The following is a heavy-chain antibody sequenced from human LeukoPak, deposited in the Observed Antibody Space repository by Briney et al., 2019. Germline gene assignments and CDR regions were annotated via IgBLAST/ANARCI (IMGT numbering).Heavy chain of an antibody. CDR3: AKDRDSGYLDH. CDR2: ISFDGRNK. Sequence: GGSLRLSCAASGFTFSSYGIHWVRQAPGKGLEWVAIISFDGRNKYYAGSVKGRFTVSRDNSKNTLYLQTNSLRTEDTAVYYCAKDRDSGYLDHWGQGTLVTVSS. J-gene: IGHJ4*02. V-gene: IGHV3-30*18. CDR1: GFTFSSYG. D-gene: IGHD3-10*01.